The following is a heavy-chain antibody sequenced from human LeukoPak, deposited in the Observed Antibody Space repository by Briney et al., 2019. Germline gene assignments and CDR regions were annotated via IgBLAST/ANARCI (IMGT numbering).Heavy chain of an antibody. J-gene: IGHJ4*02. V-gene: IGHV3-30*04. Sequence: GGSLRLSCTASGFTFSNYAMHWVRQPPGKGLEWVAVISYDGSNKYYADSVKGRFTISRDNSKNTLYLQMNSLRPEDTAVFYCARDLHGGSYCDYWGQGTLVTVSS. CDR1: GFTFSNYA. D-gene: IGHD1-26*01. CDR3: ARDLHGGSYCDY. CDR2: ISYDGSNK.